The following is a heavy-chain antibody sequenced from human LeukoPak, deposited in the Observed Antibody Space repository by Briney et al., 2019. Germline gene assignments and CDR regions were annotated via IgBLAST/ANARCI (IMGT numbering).Heavy chain of an antibody. CDR1: GFSVSSNY. CDR3: ARDMHRYRGTNCDGDAFDI. D-gene: IGHD1-7*01. V-gene: IGHV3-53*01. Sequence: PGGSLRLSCAAYGFSVSSNYISWIRQAPGKGLEWVSIIYSDGSTFHADSVKGRFTMSRDNSKNHLDLKMNSVSAADTAVYFCARDMHRYRGTNCDGDAFDIWGQGTMVTVTS. CDR2: IYSDGST. J-gene: IGHJ3*02.